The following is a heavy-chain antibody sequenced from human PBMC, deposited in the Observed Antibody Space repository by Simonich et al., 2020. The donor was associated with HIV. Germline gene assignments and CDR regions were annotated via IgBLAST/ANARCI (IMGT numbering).Heavy chain of an antibody. CDR1: GGSFSGYY. J-gene: IGHJ4*02. V-gene: IGHV4-34*01. CDR3: ARRGVAYPPGFDY. Sequence: QVQLQPWGAGLLKPSETLSLTCAVYGGSFSGYYWSWIRQPPGKGLEWIGEINHSGRTNYNPSLKIRGTISVDTSKNQFSLKLNSVPAPDTAVYYCARRGVAYPPGFDYWGQGTLLTVSS. CDR2: INHSGRT. D-gene: IGHD3-3*01.